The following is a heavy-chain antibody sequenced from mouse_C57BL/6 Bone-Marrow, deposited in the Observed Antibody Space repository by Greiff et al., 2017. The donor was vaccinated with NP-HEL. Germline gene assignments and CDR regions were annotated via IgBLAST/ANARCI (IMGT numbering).Heavy chain of an antibody. V-gene: IGHV1-26*01. Sequence: VQLQQSGPELVKPGASVKISCKASGYTFTDYYMNWVKQSHGKSLEWIGDINPNNGGTSYNQKFKGKATLTVDKSSSTAYMELRSLTSEDSAVYYCARPYYDYDVWFAYWGQGTLVTVSA. CDR2: INPNNGGT. J-gene: IGHJ3*01. CDR1: GYTFTDYY. CDR3: ARPYYDYDVWFAY. D-gene: IGHD2-4*01.